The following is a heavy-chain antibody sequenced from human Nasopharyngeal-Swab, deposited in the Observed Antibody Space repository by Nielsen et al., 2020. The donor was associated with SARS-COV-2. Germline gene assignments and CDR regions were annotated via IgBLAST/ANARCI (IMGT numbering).Heavy chain of an antibody. CDR2: IYYGGST. J-gene: IGHJ6*03. V-gene: IGHV4-30-4*01. Sequence: RQAPGKGLEWIGYIYYGGSTYYNPSLKSRVTISVDTSKNQFSLKLSSVTAADTAVYYCARDPTPLNYYYYYYMDVWGKGTTVTVSS. CDR3: ARDPTPLNYYYYYYMDV.